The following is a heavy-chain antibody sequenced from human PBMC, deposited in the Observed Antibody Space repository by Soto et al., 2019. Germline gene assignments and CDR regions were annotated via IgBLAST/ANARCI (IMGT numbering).Heavy chain of an antibody. D-gene: IGHD2-15*01. CDR2: IIPIFGTA. CDR1: GGTFSSYA. CDR3: ARRCSGGSCSRGATDY. V-gene: IGHV1-69*01. J-gene: IGHJ4*02. Sequence: QVQLVQSGAEVKKPGSSVKVSCKASGGTFSSYAISWVRQAPGQGLEWMGGIIPIFGTANYAQKFQGRVPITADESTSTAYMELRSLRSEDTAVYYCARRCSGGSCSRGATDYWGKGTLVTVSS.